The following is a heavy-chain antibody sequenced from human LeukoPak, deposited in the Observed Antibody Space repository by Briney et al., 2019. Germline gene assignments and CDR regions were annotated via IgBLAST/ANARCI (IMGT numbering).Heavy chain of an antibody. D-gene: IGHD3-10*01. V-gene: IGHV2-70*11. CDR2: IDWNDDK. J-gene: IGHJ3*02. Sequence: SGPALVKPTQTLTLTFTFSGFSFSTSGMCVSWIRQPPGKALEWPASIDWNDDKYYSSSLKTRLTISKVTSKNQVVLTTTNMDPVDTATCYCARMQFDVGSRDSFDIWGQGTMVTVSS. CDR1: GFSFSTSGMC. CDR3: ARMQFDVGSRDSFDI.